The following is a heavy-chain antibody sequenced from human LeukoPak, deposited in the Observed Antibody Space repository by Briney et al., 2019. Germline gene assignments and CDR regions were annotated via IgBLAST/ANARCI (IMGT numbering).Heavy chain of an antibody. J-gene: IGHJ4*02. CDR3: AKDSANWGSHFDS. D-gene: IGHD7-27*01. CDR2: IRDSGTT. Sequence: GGSLRLSCAASGFTFSTYPMNWVRQAPGKGLEWISHIRDSGTTDYADSVKGRLTISRDNSKNTLHLQMNSLRAEDTAVYYCAKDSANWGSHFDSWGQGTLVTVSS. V-gene: IGHV3-23*01. CDR1: GFTFSTYP.